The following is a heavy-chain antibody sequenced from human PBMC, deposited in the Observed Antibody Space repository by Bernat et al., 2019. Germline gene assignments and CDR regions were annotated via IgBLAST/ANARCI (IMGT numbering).Heavy chain of an antibody. J-gene: IGHJ5*02. CDR3: ATTMTSGWFDP. D-gene: IGHD3-22*01. V-gene: IGHV3-11*06. Sequence: QVQLVESGGGLVKPGGSLRLSCAASGFTFSDYYMSWIRQAPGKGLEWVSYISSSSSYTNYADSVKGRFTISRDNAKNSLYLQMNSLRAEDTAVYYCATTMTSGWFDPWGQGTLVTVSS. CDR1: GFTFSDYY. CDR2: ISSSSSYT.